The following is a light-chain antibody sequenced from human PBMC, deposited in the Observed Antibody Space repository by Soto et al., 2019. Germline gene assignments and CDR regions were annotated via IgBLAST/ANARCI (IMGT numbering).Light chain of an antibody. Sequence: EIVMTQSPATLSVSPGERATLSCRASQSFSSNLAWYQQKPGQAPRLLIYGASTRATGIPARFSGSGSGTAFTLTISRLQSEDFAVYYCHQYNNWPPITFGGGTKVEIK. V-gene: IGKV3-15*01. CDR1: QSFSSN. CDR2: GAS. J-gene: IGKJ4*01. CDR3: HQYNNWPPIT.